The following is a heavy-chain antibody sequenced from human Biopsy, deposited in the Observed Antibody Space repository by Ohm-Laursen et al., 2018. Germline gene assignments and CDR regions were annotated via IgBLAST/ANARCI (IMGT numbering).Heavy chain of an antibody. D-gene: IGHD3-9*01. V-gene: IGHV1-69*13. J-gene: IGHJ4*02. Sequence: GASVKVSCKASGGTFTNYAISWVRQAPGQGLEWMGGIIPIFGTANYAQKFQGRVTITADESTSTAYMEVSSLRSDDTAVYYCAIDGNDFLTDYLKIDQWGQGTLVTVSS. CDR3: AIDGNDFLTDYLKIDQ. CDR1: GGTFTNYA. CDR2: IIPIFGTA.